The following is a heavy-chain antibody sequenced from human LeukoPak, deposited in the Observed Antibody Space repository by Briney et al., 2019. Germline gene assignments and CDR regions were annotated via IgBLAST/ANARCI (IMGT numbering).Heavy chain of an antibody. CDR1: EFTFRLYC. Sequence: GGSLRLSCAAPEFTFRLYCMNWVRQAPGKGLEWVANIKQDGSEKYYVDSVKGRFTISRDNAKNSLYLQMNSLRAEDTAVYYCASGGLLAFDPWGQGTLVTVSS. CDR2: IKQDGSEK. J-gene: IGHJ5*02. V-gene: IGHV3-7*01. CDR3: ASGGLLAFDP.